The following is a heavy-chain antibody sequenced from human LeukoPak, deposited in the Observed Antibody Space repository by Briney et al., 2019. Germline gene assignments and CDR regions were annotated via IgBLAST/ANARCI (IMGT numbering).Heavy chain of an antibody. CDR1: GFTFSDYY. J-gene: IGHJ4*02. Sequence: GGSLRLSCAASGFTFSDYYMSWLRQAPGKGLEWVSYISSDSSTIYYADSVKGRFTISRDNAKNSLYLQMNSLRTEDTAVYYCANTEYQRLGTDYWGQGTLVTVSP. CDR2: ISSDSSTI. D-gene: IGHD2-2*01. V-gene: IGHV3-11*04. CDR3: ANTEYQRLGTDY.